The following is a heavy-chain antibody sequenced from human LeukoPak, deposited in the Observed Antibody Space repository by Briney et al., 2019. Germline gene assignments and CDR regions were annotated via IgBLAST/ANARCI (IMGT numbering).Heavy chain of an antibody. D-gene: IGHD1-26*01. J-gene: IGHJ3*02. Sequence: PGGSLRLSCAASGFTFSSFAMSWVRQAAGKGLEWVSVISAGGGSTYYADSVKGRFTISRDNSKNTLYLQMNSLRAEDTAVYYCARDGDIVGATTVHDAFDIWGQGTMVTVSS. CDR3: ARDGDIVGATTVHDAFDI. CDR1: GFTFSSFA. V-gene: IGHV3-23*01. CDR2: ISAGGGST.